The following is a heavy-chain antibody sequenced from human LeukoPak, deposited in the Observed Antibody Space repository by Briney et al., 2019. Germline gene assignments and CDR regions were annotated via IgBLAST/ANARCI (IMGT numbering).Heavy chain of an antibody. V-gene: IGHV6-1*01. CDR2: TYYRSKWYN. CDR1: GDSVSSNSAA. J-gene: IGHJ3*02. CDR3: VRDSGYGLDAFDI. D-gene: IGHD5-12*01. Sequence: SQTLSLTCAISGDSVSSNSAAWNWIRQSPSRGLEWLGRTYYRSKWYNDYPVFMKSRITINPDTSKNQFSLQLKSVTPEDTAVYYCVRDSGYGLDAFDIWGQGTKATVSS.